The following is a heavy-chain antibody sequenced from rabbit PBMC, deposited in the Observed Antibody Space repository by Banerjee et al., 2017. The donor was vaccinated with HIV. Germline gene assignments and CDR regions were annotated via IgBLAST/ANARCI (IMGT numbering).Heavy chain of an antibody. V-gene: IGHV1S45*01. CDR2: IYAGDGNT. D-gene: IGHD4-1*01. Sequence: QQQLEESGGGLVKPEGSLTLTCKASGFDFSSNAMCWFRQAPGKGPEWIACIYAGDGNTYYASWAKGRFTISKTSSTTVTLQMTSLTAADTATYFCVRALVAGVGYYFNLWGPGTLVTVS. J-gene: IGHJ4*01. CDR1: GFDFSSNA. CDR3: VRALVAGVGYYFNL.